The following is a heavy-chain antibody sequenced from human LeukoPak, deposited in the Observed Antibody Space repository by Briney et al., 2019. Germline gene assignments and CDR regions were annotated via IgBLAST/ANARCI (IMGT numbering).Heavy chain of an antibody. V-gene: IGHV6-1*01. CDR2: TYYRSKWYN. CDR1: GDSVSSNSAA. J-gene: IGHJ6*02. D-gene: IGHD3-22*01. CDR3: ARDPTMIVVVPNFYGMDV. Sequence: SQTLSLTCAISGDSVSSNSAAWNWIRQSPSRGLEWLGRTYYRSKWYNDYAVSVKSRININPDTSKNQFSLQLNSVTPGDTAVYYCARDPTMIVVVPNFYGMDVWGQGTTVTVSS.